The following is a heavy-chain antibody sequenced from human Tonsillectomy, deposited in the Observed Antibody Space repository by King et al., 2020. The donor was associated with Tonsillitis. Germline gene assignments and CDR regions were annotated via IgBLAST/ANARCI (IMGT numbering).Heavy chain of an antibody. CDR1: VFTFSNAW. CDR2: IQSKTDVGAT. J-gene: IGHJ4*02. V-gene: IGHV3-15*07. Sequence: VQLVESGGGLVKPGGSLRLSCAASVFTFSNAWMNWVRQAPGKGREGVGLIQSKTDVGATDYAAPVKGRFTISRDDSKNTLYLHMNSLKTEDTAVYYCTTDDFWSGYGGYWGQGTLVTVSS. D-gene: IGHD3-3*01. CDR3: TTDDFWSGYGGY.